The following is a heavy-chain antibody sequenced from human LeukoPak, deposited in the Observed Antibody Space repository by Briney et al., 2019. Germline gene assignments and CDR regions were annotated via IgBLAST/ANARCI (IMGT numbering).Heavy chain of an antibody. CDR3: TRDEAAATN. Sequence: PGGSLRLSCAASGFTFSSYSMNWVRQAPGKGLEWVSSISSSSSYIYCADSVKGRFTISRDNAKSSLYLQMKSLRAEDTAVYYCTRDEAAATNWGQGTLVTVSS. V-gene: IGHV3-21*01. J-gene: IGHJ4*02. D-gene: IGHD6-13*01. CDR2: ISSSSSYI. CDR1: GFTFSSYS.